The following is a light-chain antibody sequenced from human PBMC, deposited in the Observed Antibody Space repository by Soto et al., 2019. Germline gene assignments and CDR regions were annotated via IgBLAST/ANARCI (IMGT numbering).Light chain of an antibody. J-gene: IGKJ4*01. V-gene: IGKV3-11*01. CDR3: QQRSNWPPRLT. CDR2: DAS. Sequence: IVLTQSPATLSLSPGERATLSCRASQSVSSYLAWYQQKPGQAPRLLIYDASNRATGIPARFSGSGSGTDFTLTISSLEPEXFAVYYCQQRSNWPPRLTFGGGTKVDIK. CDR1: QSVSSY.